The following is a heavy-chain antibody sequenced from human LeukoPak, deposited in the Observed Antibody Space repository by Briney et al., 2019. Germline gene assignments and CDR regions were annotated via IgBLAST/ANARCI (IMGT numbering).Heavy chain of an antibody. CDR2: ITYTGST. D-gene: IGHD5-24*01. Sequence: SETLSLTRTVSGGSISNYYWTWIRQPPGKGLEWIGYITYTGSTDSNPSLKSRVTISADTSKDQFSLKLIAVTAADTAMYYYARERRDGYKDSAFDIWGQGTMVTVSS. J-gene: IGHJ3*02. CDR1: GGSISNYY. V-gene: IGHV4-59*01. CDR3: ARERRDGYKDSAFDI.